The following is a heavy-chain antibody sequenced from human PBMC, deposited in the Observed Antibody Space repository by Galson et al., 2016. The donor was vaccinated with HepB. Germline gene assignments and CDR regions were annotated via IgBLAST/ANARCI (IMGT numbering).Heavy chain of an antibody. Sequence: SLRLSCAASGFAFSDSYMGWIRQAPGKGLEWVANIAEDGGEKNYVDSLKGRFAISRDNAKNSLYLQMNSLRVEDTAVYYCAGGPGWTEDYWGQGTLVTVSS. D-gene: IGHD2-15*01. V-gene: IGHV3-7*03. CDR1: GFAFSDSY. J-gene: IGHJ4*02. CDR3: AGGPGWTEDY. CDR2: IAEDGGEK.